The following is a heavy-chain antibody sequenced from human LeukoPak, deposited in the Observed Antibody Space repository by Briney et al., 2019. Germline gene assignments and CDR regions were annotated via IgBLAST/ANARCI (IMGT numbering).Heavy chain of an antibody. CDR2: ISGSGGST. J-gene: IGHJ4*02. CDR3: AKDPYDSSGYYHDY. V-gene: IGHV3-23*01. D-gene: IGHD3-22*01. CDR1: GFTFSSYG. Sequence: PGGSLRLSCAASGFTFSSYGMHWVRQAPGKGLEWVSAISGSGGSTYYADSVKGRFTISRDNSKNTLYLQMNSLRAEDTAVYYCAKDPYDSSGYYHDYWGQGTLVTVSS.